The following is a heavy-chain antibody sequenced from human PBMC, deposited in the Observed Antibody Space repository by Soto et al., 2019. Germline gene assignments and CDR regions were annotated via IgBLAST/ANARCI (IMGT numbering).Heavy chain of an antibody. V-gene: IGHV1-18*01. CDR2: ISAYNGNT. Sequence: ASVKVSCKASGYTFTSYGISWVRQAPGQGLEWMGWISAYNGNTNYAQKLQGRVTMTTDTSTSTAYMELRSLRSGDTAVYYCARAVLGPNWFDPWGQGTLVTVSS. J-gene: IGHJ5*02. CDR3: ARAVLGPNWFDP. CDR1: GYTFTSYG.